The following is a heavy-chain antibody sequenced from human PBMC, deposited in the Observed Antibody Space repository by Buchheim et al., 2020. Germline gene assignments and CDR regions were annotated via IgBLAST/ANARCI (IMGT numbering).Heavy chain of an antibody. CDR2: TWYDGSNK. D-gene: IGHD3-22*01. J-gene: IGHJ3*02. V-gene: IGHV3-33*01. CDR1: GFTFSSYG. CDR3: AREGYYYDSSGYQPKNDAFDI. Sequence: QVQLVESGGGVVQPGRSLRLSCTASGFTFSSYGMHWVRQAPGKGLEWVAVTWYDGSNKYYADSVKGRFTISRDNSKNTLSLQMNSLRAEETAVYYCAREGYYYDSSGYQPKNDAFDIWGQGT.